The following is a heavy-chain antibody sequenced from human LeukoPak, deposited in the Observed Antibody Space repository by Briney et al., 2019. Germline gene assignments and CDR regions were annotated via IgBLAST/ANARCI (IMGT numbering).Heavy chain of an antibody. CDR1: GFTCDDDD. D-gene: IGHD3-22*01. CDR2: ISGDGGST. V-gene: IGHV3-43*02. Sequence: GESLRLACQTTGFTCDDDDMHWVRQAPRKGLEWVSLISGDGGSTYYGDSVKGRFTISRDNSKNSLYLQMNSLGTEDTALYYCAKDSSGYYYVFQHWGQGTLVTVSS. J-gene: IGHJ1*01. CDR3: AKDSSGYYYVFQH.